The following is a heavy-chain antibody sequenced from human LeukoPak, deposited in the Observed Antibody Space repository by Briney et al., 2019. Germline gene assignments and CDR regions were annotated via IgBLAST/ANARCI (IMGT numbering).Heavy chain of an antibody. J-gene: IGHJ4*02. V-gene: IGHV3-30*02. CDR2: IRYDGGNK. CDR1: GFTFSSYG. CDR3: ARDISPDY. Sequence: GGSLRLSCAASGFTFSSYGMHWVRQAPGKGLEWVAFIRYDGGNKNYADSVKGRFTISRDNSKNTLYLQMNSLRAEDTAVYYCARDISPDYWGQGTLVTVSS.